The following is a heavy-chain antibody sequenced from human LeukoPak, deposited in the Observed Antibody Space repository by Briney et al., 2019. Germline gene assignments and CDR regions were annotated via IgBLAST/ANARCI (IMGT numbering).Heavy chain of an antibody. CDR1: GVSITNYY. J-gene: IGHJ4*02. D-gene: IGHD1-26*01. V-gene: IGHV4-4*07. CDR2: MYISGST. Sequence: SETLSLTCTVSGVSITNYYWAWIRQPAGKGMEWIGRMYISGSTNYNPSLKSRVSISIDKTKNQFSLKLRSVTAADTAIYYCARDYLVGALLDSWGQGTLVTVSS. CDR3: ARDYLVGALLDS.